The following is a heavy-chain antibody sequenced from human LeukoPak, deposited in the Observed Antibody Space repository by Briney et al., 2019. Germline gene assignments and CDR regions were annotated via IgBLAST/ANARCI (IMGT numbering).Heavy chain of an antibody. V-gene: IGHV3-33*01. D-gene: IGHD6-19*01. CDR1: GFNFSNYG. Sequence: PGGSLRLSCAASGFNFSNYGMNWVRQAPGKGLEWVAVIWHDGSNEYYADSVKGRFTISGDNSENTLYLQMNSLGAEDTAFYYCARGIAVAGTTGGYCDYWGQGALVTVSS. CDR3: ARGIAVAGTTGGYCDY. J-gene: IGHJ4*02. CDR2: IWHDGSNE.